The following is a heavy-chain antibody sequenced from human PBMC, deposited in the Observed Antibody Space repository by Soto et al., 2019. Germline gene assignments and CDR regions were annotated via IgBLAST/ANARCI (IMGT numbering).Heavy chain of an antibody. D-gene: IGHD3-3*01. Sequence: QVQLQQWGAGLLKPSETLSLTCAVYVGSFSGNYWSWIRQPPGKGLEWIGEINHSGRTNYSPSLKSRATMSVDRSKNQFSLKLNSVTAADTAVYYCVRGGRGSESGFDIWGQGTMVTVSS. CDR1: VGSFSGNY. CDR2: INHSGRT. J-gene: IGHJ3*02. CDR3: VRGGRGSESGFDI. V-gene: IGHV4-34*01.